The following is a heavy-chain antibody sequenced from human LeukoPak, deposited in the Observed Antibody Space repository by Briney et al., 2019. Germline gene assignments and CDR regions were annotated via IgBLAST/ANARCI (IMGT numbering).Heavy chain of an antibody. CDR1: GFTFSDYY. V-gene: IGHV3-11*04. Sequence: GGSLRLSCAASGFTFSDYYMSWIRQAPGKGLEWVSYISSSGSTIYYADSVKGRFTISRDNAKNPLYLQMNSLRAEDTAVYYCARDPTEMATACFDYWGQGTLVTVSS. CDR3: ARDPTEMATACFDY. D-gene: IGHD5-24*01. CDR2: ISSSGSTI. J-gene: IGHJ4*02.